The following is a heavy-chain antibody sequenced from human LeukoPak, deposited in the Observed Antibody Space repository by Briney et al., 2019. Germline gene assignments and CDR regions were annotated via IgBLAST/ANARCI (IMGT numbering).Heavy chain of an antibody. CDR3: TRVGSQGQPGY. CDR2: IYYTGST. D-gene: IGHD6-19*01. Sequence: SETLCLTCTVSGGSIIGFYWSWIRQPPGKGLEWIGYIYYTGSTNYNPSLKSRVIISLDMSKNQFSLKLNTVTAADTAVYYCTRVGSQGQPGYWGQGTLVTVSS. V-gene: IGHV4-59*01. CDR1: GGSIIGFY. J-gene: IGHJ4*02.